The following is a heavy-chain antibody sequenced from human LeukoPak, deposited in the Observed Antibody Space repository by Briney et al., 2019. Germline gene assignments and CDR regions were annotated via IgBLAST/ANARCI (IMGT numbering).Heavy chain of an antibody. D-gene: IGHD4-17*01. V-gene: IGHV1-2*02. CDR1: GYTFTGYY. J-gene: IGHJ4*02. CDR3: ARMYYGDYFPYDY. Sequence: EASVKVSCKASGYTFTGYYMHWVRQAPGQGLEWMGWINPNSGGTNYAQKFQGRVTMTRDTSISTAYMELSRLRSEDTAVYYCARMYYGDYFPYDYWGQGTLVTVSS. CDR2: INPNSGGT.